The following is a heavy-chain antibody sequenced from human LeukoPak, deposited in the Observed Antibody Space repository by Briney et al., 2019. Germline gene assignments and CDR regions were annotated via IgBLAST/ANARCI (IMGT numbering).Heavy chain of an antibody. V-gene: IGHV4-61*02. J-gene: IGHJ4*02. CDR2: IYTSGST. D-gene: IGHD2-2*02. CDR3: ARDQGPAAISFDY. Sequence: SETLSLTCTVSGGSISSGSYYWSWLRQPAGKGLEWIGRIYTSGSTNYNPSLKSRVTISVDTSKNQFSLKLSSVTAADTAVYYCARDQGPAAISFDYWGQGTLVTVSS. CDR1: GGSISSGSYY.